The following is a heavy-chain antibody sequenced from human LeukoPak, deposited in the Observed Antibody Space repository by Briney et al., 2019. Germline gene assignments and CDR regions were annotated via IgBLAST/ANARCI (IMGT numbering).Heavy chain of an antibody. V-gene: IGHV1-8*01. J-gene: IGHJ4*02. CDR3: AVTAATWAIYYFDY. D-gene: IGHD2-15*01. CDR2: MNPNSGNT. CDR1: GYTFTSYD. Sequence: GASVKVSCKASGYTFTSYDISWVRQATGQGLEWMGWMNPNSGNTGYAQKFQGRVTMTRNTSISTAYMELSSLRSEDTAVYYCAVTAATWAIYYFDYWGQGTLVTVSS.